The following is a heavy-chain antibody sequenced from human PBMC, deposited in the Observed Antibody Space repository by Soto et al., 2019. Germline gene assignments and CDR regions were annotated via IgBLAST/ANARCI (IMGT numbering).Heavy chain of an antibody. J-gene: IGHJ6*02. Sequence: PSATLSLTCTVSGGSISSSSYYWGWIHQPPGKGLEWIGSIYYSGSTYYNPSLKSRVTISVDTSKNQFSLKLSSVTAADTAVYYCASPMVTTRAKYYYYYYGMDVWGQGTTVTVSS. CDR2: IYYSGST. D-gene: IGHD4-17*01. CDR1: GGSISSSSYY. V-gene: IGHV4-39*01. CDR3: ASPMVTTRAKYYYYYYGMDV.